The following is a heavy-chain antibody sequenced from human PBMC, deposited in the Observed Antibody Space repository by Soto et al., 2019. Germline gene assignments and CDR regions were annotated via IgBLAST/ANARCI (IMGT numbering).Heavy chain of an antibody. CDR2: ISYDGSNK. CDR1: GFTFGSYE. J-gene: IGHJ6*02. D-gene: IGHD1-26*01. Sequence: TGGSLRLSCAASGFTFGSYEMHWVRQTPGKGLEWVAIISYDGSNKYYADSVKGRFTFSRDNSKNMLFLQMNSLRAEDAAVYYCVRRSTLSYHGMDVWGQGTTVTVSS. CDR3: VRRSTLSYHGMDV. V-gene: IGHV3-30-3*01.